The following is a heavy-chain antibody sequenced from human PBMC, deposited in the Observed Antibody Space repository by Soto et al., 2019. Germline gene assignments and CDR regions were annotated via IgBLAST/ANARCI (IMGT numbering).Heavy chain of an antibody. CDR1: GGSISSYY. J-gene: IGHJ5*02. CDR2: IYYSGST. D-gene: IGHD2-2*01. CDR3: ARHVRSTSKGWEEKNWFHP. V-gene: IGHV4-59*08. Sequence: QVQLLESGPGLVKPSETLSLTCTVSGGSISSYYWSWIRQPPGKGLEWIGYIYYSGSTNYNPSLRSRVTISVDTSKNQFSLKLSSVTAADTAVYYCARHVRSTSKGWEEKNWFHPWGQGTLVTVSS.